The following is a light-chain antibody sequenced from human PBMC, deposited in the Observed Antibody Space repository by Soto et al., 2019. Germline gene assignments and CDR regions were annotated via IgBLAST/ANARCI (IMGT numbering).Light chain of an antibody. Sequence: QSALTQPPSASGSPGQSVTISCTGTSSDVGGYNYVSWYQQHPGKAPKLMIYEVSKRPSGVPDRFSGSKSANTASLTVSGLQAEDEADYYCSSYAGTDNLYVIGTGTKVTVL. J-gene: IGLJ1*01. CDR1: SSDVGGYNY. CDR2: EVS. V-gene: IGLV2-8*01. CDR3: SSYAGTDNLYV.